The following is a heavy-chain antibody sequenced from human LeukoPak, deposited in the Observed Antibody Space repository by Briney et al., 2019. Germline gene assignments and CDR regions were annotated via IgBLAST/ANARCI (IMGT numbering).Heavy chain of an antibody. V-gene: IGHV3-30*02. CDR1: GSTFSSSG. D-gene: IGHD1-26*01. CDR2: IRYDGTSK. J-gene: IGHJ4*02. Sequence: GGSLRLSCAAPGSTFSSSGMHWVRQAPGKGLEWVAFIRYDGTSKYYADSVKGRFTISRDNSKNTVYLQMNSLRAEDTAVYYCAKETRGSYSDYWGQGTLVTVSS. CDR3: AKETRGSYSDY.